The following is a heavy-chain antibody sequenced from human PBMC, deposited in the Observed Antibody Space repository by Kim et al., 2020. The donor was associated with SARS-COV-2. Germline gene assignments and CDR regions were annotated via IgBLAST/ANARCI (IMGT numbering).Heavy chain of an antibody. CDR3: ARDSSSHDYGDRGGWFDA. V-gene: IGHV3-66*01. D-gene: IGHD4-17*01. Sequence: KGRFTISRDNSKNTLYLQRNCLRAEDTAVYYCARDSSSHDYGDRGGWFDAWGQGTLVTGSS. J-gene: IGHJ5*02.